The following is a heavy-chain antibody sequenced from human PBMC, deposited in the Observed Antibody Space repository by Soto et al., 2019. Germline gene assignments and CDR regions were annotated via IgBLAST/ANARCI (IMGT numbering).Heavy chain of an antibody. CDR2: LKSYNYIT. J-gene: IGHJ3*02. V-gene: IGHV1-18*01. CDR1: GYTFPNYV. D-gene: IGHD3-16*01. Sequence: ASVTVSCMPSGYTFPNYVLSWVRQAPGHGLEWMKGLKSYNYITNSAQTLQSSVTMTTDTSSGNASMKLRSLRSGDAAVYYSAGYYGWGRDNHDAFDNWGQGTMVTVSS. CDR3: AGYYGWGRDNHDAFDN.